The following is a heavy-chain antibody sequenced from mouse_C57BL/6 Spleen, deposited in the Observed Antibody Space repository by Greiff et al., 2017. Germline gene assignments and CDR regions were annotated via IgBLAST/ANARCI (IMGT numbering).Heavy chain of an antibody. CDR2: INPNNGGT. J-gene: IGHJ3*01. CDR1: GYTFTDYY. Sequence: EVQLQQSGPELVKPGASVKISCKASGYTFTDYYMNWVKQSHGKSLEWIGDINPNNGGTSYNQKFKGKATLTVDKSSSTAYMELRSLTSEDSAVYYCARHDGYHWFAYWGQVTLVTVSA. V-gene: IGHV1-26*01. CDR3: ARHDGYHWFAY. D-gene: IGHD2-3*01.